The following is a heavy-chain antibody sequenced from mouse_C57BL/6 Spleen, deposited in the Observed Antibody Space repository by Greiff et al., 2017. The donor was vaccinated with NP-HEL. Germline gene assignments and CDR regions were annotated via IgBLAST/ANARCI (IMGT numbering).Heavy chain of an antibody. Sequence: EVMLVESGGGLVKPGGSLKLSCAASGFTFSSYTMSWVRQTPEKRLEWVATISGGGGNTYYPDSVKGRFTISRDNAKNTLYLQMSSLRSEDTALYYCARHDYYDYDGFAYWGQGTLVTVSA. CDR2: ISGGGGNT. J-gene: IGHJ3*01. CDR1: GFTFSSYT. CDR3: ARHDYYDYDGFAY. D-gene: IGHD2-4*01. V-gene: IGHV5-9*01.